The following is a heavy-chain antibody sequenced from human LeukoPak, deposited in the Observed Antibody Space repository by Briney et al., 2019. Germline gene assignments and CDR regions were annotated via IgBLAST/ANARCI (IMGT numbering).Heavy chain of an antibody. J-gene: IGHJ4*02. Sequence: SETLSLTCTVSGYSISSGYYWGWIRQPPGKGLEWIGSIYHSGSTYYNPSLKSRVTISVDTSKNQFSLKLSSVTAADTAVYYCARYGAPSYCGGDCYQYYFDYWGQGTLVTVSS. D-gene: IGHD2-21*02. CDR3: ARYGAPSYCGGDCYQYYFDY. CDR2: IYHSGST. V-gene: IGHV4-38-2*02. CDR1: GYSISSGYY.